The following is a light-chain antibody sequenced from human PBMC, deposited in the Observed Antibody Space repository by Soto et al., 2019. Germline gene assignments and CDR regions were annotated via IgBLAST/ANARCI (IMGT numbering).Light chain of an antibody. CDR3: QQSYTTPWT. Sequence: DIPMTQSPSSVSASVGDTVTITCRASQGISTWLAWYQQKPGRAPKLLIFGASNLQSGVPSRFSGSGSGTEFTLTISSLQPEDFATYFCQQSYTTPWTFGQGTKVEVK. CDR2: GAS. V-gene: IGKV1D-12*01. J-gene: IGKJ1*01. CDR1: QGISTW.